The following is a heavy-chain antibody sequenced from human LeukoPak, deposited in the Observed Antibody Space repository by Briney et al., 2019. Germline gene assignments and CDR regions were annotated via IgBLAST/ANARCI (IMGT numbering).Heavy chain of an antibody. V-gene: IGHV3-21*01. J-gene: IGHJ4*02. CDR2: ISSGSSAI. CDR1: GFTFSNYA. CDR3: ARGHTAVTRHFDF. Sequence: GGSLRLSCAASGFTFSNYAMNWVRQAPGKGLEWVSIISSGSSAIFSADALKGRFTISRDDAKNLLCLDMNSLRAEDTAVYYCARGHTAVTRHFDFWGQGTLVTVSS. D-gene: IGHD4-17*01.